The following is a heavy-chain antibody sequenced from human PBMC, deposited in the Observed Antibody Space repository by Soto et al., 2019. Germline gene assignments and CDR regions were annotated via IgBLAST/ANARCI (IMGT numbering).Heavy chain of an antibody. V-gene: IGHV3-30*18. Sequence: QVQLVESGGGVVQPGRSLRLSCAASGFTFSAYGIHWVRQAPGKGLEWVAVISHDGSNTNYADSVKGRFTISRDNSKDTVYLPMNSLRAEDTAVYYCAKDTYYDSSSGYYVFDSWGQGTLVTVSA. CDR2: ISHDGSNT. J-gene: IGHJ4*02. CDR3: AKDTYYDSSSGYYVFDS. CDR1: GFTFSAYG. D-gene: IGHD3-22*01.